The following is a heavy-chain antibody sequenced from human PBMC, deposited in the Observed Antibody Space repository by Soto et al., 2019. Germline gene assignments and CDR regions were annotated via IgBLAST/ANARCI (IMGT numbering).Heavy chain of an antibody. D-gene: IGHD1-7*01. CDR2: ISSNGGTT. CDR1: GFTFSSYD. J-gene: IGHJ4*02. CDR3: VRRVSGNYDY. V-gene: IGHV3-64*01. Sequence: EVQLAESGGGMVQPGGSLRLSCVASGFTFSSYDMHWVRQAPGKGLEYVSSISSNGGTTYYGNSVKGRFTISRDNSKNTLYLQRGSLRAEAMAVYYCVRRVSGNYDYWGQGTLVTVSS.